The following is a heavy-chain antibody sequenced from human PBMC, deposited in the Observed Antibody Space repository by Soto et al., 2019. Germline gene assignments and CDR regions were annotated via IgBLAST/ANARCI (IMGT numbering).Heavy chain of an antibody. J-gene: IGHJ6*02. Sequence: SETLSLTCTVSGGSISSYYWSWIRQPPGKGLEWIGYIYYSGSTNYNPSLKSRVTISVDTSKNQFSLKLSSVTAADTAVYYCARDPSVGGYYYGMDVWGQGTTVTVSS. CDR3: ARDPSVGGYYYGMDV. CDR2: IYYSGST. V-gene: IGHV4-59*01. D-gene: IGHD6-19*01. CDR1: GGSISSYY.